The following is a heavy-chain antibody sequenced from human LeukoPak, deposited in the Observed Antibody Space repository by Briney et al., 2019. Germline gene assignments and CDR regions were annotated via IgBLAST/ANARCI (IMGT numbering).Heavy chain of an antibody. J-gene: IGHJ4*02. D-gene: IGHD3-22*01. CDR1: GFTFSSHA. CDR2: ISGHGDTT. CDR3: AKAIDSRGYWYERGADY. V-gene: IGHV3-23*01. Sequence: GGSLRLSCAASGFTFSSHAMIWVRQAPGKGLEWVSTISGHGDTTYDADSVKGRFAISRDNSKNTMFLQMSSLRAEDTAIYYCAKAIDSRGYWYERGADYWGQGTLVTVSS.